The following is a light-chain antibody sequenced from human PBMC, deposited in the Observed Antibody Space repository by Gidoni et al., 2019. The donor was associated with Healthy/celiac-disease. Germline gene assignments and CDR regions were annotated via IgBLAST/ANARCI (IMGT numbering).Light chain of an antibody. V-gene: IGLV1-44*01. Sequence: QSVLTQPPSASRTPGQGVTISCSGSSSHIGSNTVNWYQQLPGTAPKLLIYSNNQRPSGVPDRFSGSKSGTSASLAISGLQSEDEADYYCAAWDDSLNGYVFGTGTKVTVL. J-gene: IGLJ1*01. CDR1: SSHIGSNT. CDR3: AAWDDSLNGYV. CDR2: SNN.